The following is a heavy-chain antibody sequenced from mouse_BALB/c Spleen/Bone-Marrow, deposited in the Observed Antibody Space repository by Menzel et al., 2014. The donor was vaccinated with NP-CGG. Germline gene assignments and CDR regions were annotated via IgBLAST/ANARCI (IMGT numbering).Heavy chain of an antibody. V-gene: IGHV2-6*02. CDR2: IWSDGTT. CDR3: ARYGNYAVDY. D-gene: IGHD2-1*01. J-gene: IGHJ4*01. Sequence: QVQLKEPGPGLVAPSQSLSITCTVSGFSLSSYGVHWVRQSPGKGLEWLVVIWSDGTTTYNSALKSRLSISKDNSKNQVFLKMNSLQTDDTAIYYCARYGNYAVDYWGQGTSVTVSS. CDR1: GFSLSSYG.